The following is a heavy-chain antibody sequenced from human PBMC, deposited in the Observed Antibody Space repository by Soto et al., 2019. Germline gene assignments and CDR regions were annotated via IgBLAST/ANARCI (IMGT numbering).Heavy chain of an antibody. D-gene: IGHD6-13*01. V-gene: IGHV3-49*04. CDR1: GFTFGDYA. J-gene: IGHJ3*02. Sequence: GGSVSLSCTASGFTFGDYAMSWVRQAPGKGLEWVGFIRSKAYGGTTEYAASVNGRFTISRDDSNSIAYLQMNSLKTEDTAVYYCTGDLASWYPAFDIWGQGTMVPVSS. CDR2: IRSKAYGGTT. CDR3: TGDLASWYPAFDI.